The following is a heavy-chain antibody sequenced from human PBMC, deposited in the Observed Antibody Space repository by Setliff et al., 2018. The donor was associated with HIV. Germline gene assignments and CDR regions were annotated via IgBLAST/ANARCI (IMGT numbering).Heavy chain of an antibody. CDR3: AKVEIASRPRGFDY. V-gene: IGHV3-23*01. J-gene: IGHJ4*02. Sequence: GGSLRLSCAASGLTFSSYAMSWVRQAPGKGLECVSGISGRSENTFYADSVKGRFTISRDNSLNTVYLQMNSLRAEDTAVYYCAKVEIASRPRGFDYWGQGTLVTVSS. CDR2: ISGRSENT. CDR1: GLTFSSYA. D-gene: IGHD6-6*01.